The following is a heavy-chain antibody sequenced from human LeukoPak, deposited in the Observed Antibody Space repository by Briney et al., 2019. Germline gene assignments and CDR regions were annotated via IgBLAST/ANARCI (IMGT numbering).Heavy chain of an antibody. CDR3: AKHIFISSWYFDY. D-gene: IGHD6-13*01. Sequence: GGSLRLSCAASGFTFSSYAMSWVCQAPGKGLEWVSAISGSGGSTYYADSVKGRFTISRDNSKNTLYLQMNSLRAEDTAVYYCAKHIFISSWYFDYWGQGTLVTVSS. CDR1: GFTFSSYA. CDR2: ISGSGGST. J-gene: IGHJ4*02. V-gene: IGHV3-23*01.